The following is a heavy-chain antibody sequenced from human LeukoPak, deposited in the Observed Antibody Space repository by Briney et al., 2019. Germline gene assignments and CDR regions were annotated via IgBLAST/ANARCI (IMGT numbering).Heavy chain of an antibody. J-gene: IGHJ4*02. CDR2: FDPEDGET. D-gene: IGHD6-19*01. V-gene: IGHV1-24*01. CDR1: GYTLTELS. Sequence: GASVKVSCKVSGYTLTELSMHWVRQAPGKGLEWMGGFDPEDGETIYAQKFQGRVTMTEDTSTDTAYMELSSLRSEDTAVYYCATPGIAVAGGVYFDYWGQGTLVTVSS. CDR3: ATPGIAVAGGVYFDY.